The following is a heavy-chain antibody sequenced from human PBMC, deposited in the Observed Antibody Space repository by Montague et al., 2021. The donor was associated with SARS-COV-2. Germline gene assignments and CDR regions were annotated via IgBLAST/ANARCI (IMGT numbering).Heavy chain of an antibody. V-gene: IGHV3-30-3*01. CDR2: ISYDGSNK. D-gene: IGHD1-26*01. CDR1: GFTFSRYA. J-gene: IGHJ4*02. CDR3: AREEAWYSGAIDY. Sequence: SLRLSCAASGFTFSRYAMHWVRQAPGKGLEWVAVISYDGSNKYYADSVKGRFTISRDNSKNTLYLQMNSLRAEDTAVYYCAREEAWYSGAIDYWGQGTLVTVSS.